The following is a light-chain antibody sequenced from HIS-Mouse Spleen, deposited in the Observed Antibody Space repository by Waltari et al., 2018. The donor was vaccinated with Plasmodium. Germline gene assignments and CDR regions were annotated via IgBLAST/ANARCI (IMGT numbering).Light chain of an antibody. Sequence: AIWITKSPSLLSASTGDRVTISRRKSQCISSYLAWYQQKPGKAPELLIYAASTLQSGVPSRFSGSGSGTDFTLTISCLQSEDFATYYCQQYYSFPYTFGQGTKLEIK. CDR3: QQYYSFPYT. CDR2: AAS. J-gene: IGKJ2*01. CDR1: QCISSY. V-gene: IGKV1D-8*02.